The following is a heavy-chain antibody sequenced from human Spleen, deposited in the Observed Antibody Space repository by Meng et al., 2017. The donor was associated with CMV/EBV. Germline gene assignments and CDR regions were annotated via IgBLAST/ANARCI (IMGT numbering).Heavy chain of an antibody. CDR2: INPNSGGT. CDR3: ARGTGYCSSTSCYRSWFDP. D-gene: IGHD2-2*01. J-gene: IGHJ5*02. V-gene: IGHV1-2*02. CDR1: GYTFTGYY. Sequence: QGRLVTPGAEVKKPGASGKVPCKASGYTFTGYYMHWVRQAPGQGLGWMGWINPNSGGTNYAQKFQGRVTMTRDTSISTAYMELSRLRSDDTAVYYCARGTGYCSSTSCYRSWFDPWGQGTLVTVSS.